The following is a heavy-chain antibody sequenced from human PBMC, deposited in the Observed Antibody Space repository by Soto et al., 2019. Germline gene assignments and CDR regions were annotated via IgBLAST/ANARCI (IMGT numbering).Heavy chain of an antibody. CDR3: ARDGGSISYYYGMDV. CDR2: IYYTGST. Sequence: SETLSLTCSVSGGSISSYYWSWIRQPPGKGLEWIGYIYYTGSTNYNPSLKSRVTISVDTSKSQFSLKLSSVTAADTAVYYCARDGGSISYYYGMDVWGQGTTVTVSS. CDR1: GGSISSYY. D-gene: IGHD2-15*01. J-gene: IGHJ6*02. V-gene: IGHV4-59*01.